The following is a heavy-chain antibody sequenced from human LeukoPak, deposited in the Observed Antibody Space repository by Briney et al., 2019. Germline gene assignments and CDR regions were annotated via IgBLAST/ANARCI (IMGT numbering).Heavy chain of an antibody. V-gene: IGHV4-39*01. CDR3: ARYYGSGSNGDY. D-gene: IGHD3-10*01. CDR2: IYYSGST. J-gene: IGHJ4*02. Sequence: SETLSLTCTVSGGSISSSSYYWGWIRQPPGKGLEWIGSIYYSGSTYYNPSLKSRVTISVDTSKNQFSLKLSSVTAADTAVYYCARYYGSGSNGDYWGQGTLVTVSS. CDR1: GGSISSSSYY.